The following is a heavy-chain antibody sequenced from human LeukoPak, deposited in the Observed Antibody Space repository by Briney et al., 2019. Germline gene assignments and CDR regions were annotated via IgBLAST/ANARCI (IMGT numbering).Heavy chain of an antibody. CDR2: IWYDGSNK. D-gene: IGHD3-22*01. J-gene: IGHJ3*02. Sequence: GGSLRLSCAASGFTFSSYGMHWVRQAPGKGLEWVAVIWYDGSNKYYADSVKGRFTISRDNSKNTLYLQMNSLRAEDTAVYYCARRTYYYDSSGYYHDAFDIWGQGTMVTVSS. CDR3: ARRTYYYDSSGYYHDAFDI. CDR1: GFTFSSYG. V-gene: IGHV3-33*01.